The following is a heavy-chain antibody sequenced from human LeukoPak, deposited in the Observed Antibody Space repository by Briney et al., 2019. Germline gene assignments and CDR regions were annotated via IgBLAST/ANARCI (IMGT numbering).Heavy chain of an antibody. V-gene: IGHV1-18*01. D-gene: IGHD3-22*01. J-gene: IGHJ4*02. Sequence: ASVKVSCKASGYTFTSYGISWVRQAPGQGLEWMGWISAYNGNTNYAQKLQGRVTMTTDTSTSTAYMELSSLRSEDTAVYYCARSYDSSGYSPNWGQGTLVTVSS. CDR3: ARSYDSSGYSPN. CDR1: GYTFTSYG. CDR2: ISAYNGNT.